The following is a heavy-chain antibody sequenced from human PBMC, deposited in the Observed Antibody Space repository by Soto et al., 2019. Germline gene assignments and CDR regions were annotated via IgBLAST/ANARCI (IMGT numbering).Heavy chain of an antibody. Sequence: EVQLVESGGGLVQPGGSLRLSCAASGFTVSSNYMSWVRQAPGKGLEWVSVIYSGGSTYYADSVKGRFTISRDNSKNPLYLKRNTLRAKDRAVYYCARDRIPVAGNPKYSQHWGQGTLVTVSS. V-gene: IGHV3-66*01. D-gene: IGHD6-19*01. J-gene: IGHJ1*01. CDR3: ARDRIPVAGNPKYSQH. CDR2: IYSGGST. CDR1: GFTVSSNY.